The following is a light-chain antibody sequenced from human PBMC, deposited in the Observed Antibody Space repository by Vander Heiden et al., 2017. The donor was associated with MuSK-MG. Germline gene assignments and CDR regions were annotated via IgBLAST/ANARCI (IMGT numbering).Light chain of an antibody. CDR3: QQSYSTPPT. CDR1: QSIGSY. J-gene: IGKJ1*01. Sequence: DIQMTQSPSSLSASVGARVTITCRASQSIGSYVNWYQQKPGKAPKLLIYAASSLQSGVPSRFSGSGSGTDFTLTISSLQPEDFATYYCQQSYSTPPTFGQGTKVEIK. V-gene: IGKV1-39*01. CDR2: AAS.